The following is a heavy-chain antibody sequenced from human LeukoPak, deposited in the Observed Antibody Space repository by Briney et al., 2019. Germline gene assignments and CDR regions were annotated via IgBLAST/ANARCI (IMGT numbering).Heavy chain of an antibody. CDR2: IYYSGST. CDR3: ARDLRGAGYYYYYYMDV. J-gene: IGHJ6*03. D-gene: IGHD3-16*01. CDR1: GGSLNSYY. Sequence: PSETLSLTCTVSGGSLNSYYWSWIRQPPGKGLEWTGYIYYSGSTNYNPSLKSRVTISVDTSKNQFSLKLSSVTAADTAVYYCARDLRGAGYYYYYYMDVWGKGTTVTVSS. V-gene: IGHV4-59*01.